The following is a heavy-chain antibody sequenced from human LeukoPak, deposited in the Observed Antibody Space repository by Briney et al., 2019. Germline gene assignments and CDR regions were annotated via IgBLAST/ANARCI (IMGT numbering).Heavy chain of an antibody. CDR2: IKGDGSEK. CDR3: GRGGPPYAIDD. V-gene: IGHV3-7*04. D-gene: IGHD5-12*01. CDR1: GFTFSEYW. J-gene: IGHJ4*02. Sequence: GGSLRLSCAGSGFTFSEYWMSWVRQAPGKGLEWVANIKGDGSEKYHVDSVKGRFTISRDNAKNTLYLQMNSLREEDTAVYYCGRGGPPYAIDDWGQGTMVTVSS.